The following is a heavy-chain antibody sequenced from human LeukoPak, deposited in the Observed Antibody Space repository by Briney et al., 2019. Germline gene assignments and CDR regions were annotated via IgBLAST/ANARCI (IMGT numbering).Heavy chain of an antibody. V-gene: IGHV3-48*03. CDR2: ILNSGTTT. CDR3: ARDPPDY. Sequence: PGGSLRLSCAASGFTFSSYEMNWVRQAPGKGLEWVSYILNSGTTTYYADSVKGRFTISRDNAKNSLYLHMNSLRAEDTGVYYCARDPPDYWGQGILVTVSS. J-gene: IGHJ4*02. CDR1: GFTFSSYE.